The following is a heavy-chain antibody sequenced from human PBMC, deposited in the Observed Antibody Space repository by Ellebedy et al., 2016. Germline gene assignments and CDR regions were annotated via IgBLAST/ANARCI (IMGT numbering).Heavy chain of an antibody. V-gene: IGHV1-69*04. CDR1: GGTFSSYA. J-gene: IGHJ3*02. D-gene: IGHD3-22*01. CDR2: IIPILGIA. Sequence: ASVKVSCKASGGTFSSYAISWVRQAPGQGLEWMGRIIPILGIANYAQKFQGRVTITADKSTSTAYMELSSLRSEDTAVYYCARGPLVVITTDAFDIWGQGTMVTVSS. CDR3: ARGPLVVITTDAFDI.